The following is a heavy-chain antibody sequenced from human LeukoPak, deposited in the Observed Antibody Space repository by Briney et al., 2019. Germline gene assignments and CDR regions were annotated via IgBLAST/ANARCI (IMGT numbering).Heavy chain of an antibody. CDR3: ASALPTIAALDAFDI. J-gene: IGHJ3*02. D-gene: IGHD6-13*01. CDR1: GGSFSYYY. V-gene: IGHV4-34*01. CDR2: INHSGST. Sequence: SETLSLTCAVYGGSFSYYYWSWIRQPPGKGLEWIGEINHSGSTNYNPSLKSRVTISVDTSKNQFSLKLSSVTAADTAVYYCASALPTIAALDAFDIWGQGTMVTVSS.